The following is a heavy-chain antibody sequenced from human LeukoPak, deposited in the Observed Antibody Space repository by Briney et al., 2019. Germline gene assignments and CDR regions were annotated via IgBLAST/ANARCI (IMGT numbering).Heavy chain of an antibody. CDR3: AKDHGCSNGWYSFDH. D-gene: IGHD6-19*01. CDR2: MSGNGANT. J-gene: IGHJ4*02. V-gene: IGHV3-23*01. Sequence: PGGSLRLSCAASGFSFSTSAMTWVRQAPGMGLEYVSAMSGNGANTYYADSVKGRFTISRDISKNTLYLQMSSLRAEDTAIYYCAKDHGCSNGWYSFDHWGQGILVTVSP. CDR1: GFSFSTSA.